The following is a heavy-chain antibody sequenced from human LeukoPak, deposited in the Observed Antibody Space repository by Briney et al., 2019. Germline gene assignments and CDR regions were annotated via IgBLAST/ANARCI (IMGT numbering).Heavy chain of an antibody. CDR1: GLTFSGHE. Sequence: GGSLRLSCAASGLTFSGHEMNWVRQAPGKGLEWISSISSSGNTRYYADSVKGRFTISRDNAKSSLYLQMNSLRVEDTAVYYCTGGGSDYWGQGALVTVSS. CDR3: TGGGSDY. CDR2: ISSSGNTR. V-gene: IGHV3-48*03. J-gene: IGHJ4*02.